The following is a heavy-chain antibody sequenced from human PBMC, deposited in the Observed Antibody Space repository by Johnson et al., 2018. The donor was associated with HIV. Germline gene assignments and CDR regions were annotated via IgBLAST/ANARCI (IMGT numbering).Heavy chain of an antibody. J-gene: IGHJ3*02. CDR3: AKTLGYDSSDYHDGFDI. V-gene: IGHV3-30*02. CDR2: IRYDGSYK. CDR1: GFTFNNYD. D-gene: IGHD3-22*01. Sequence: QVQLVESGGGVVQPGGSLRLSCAASGFTFNNYDMHWVRQAPGKGLEWVAFIRYDGSYKYYADSVKGRFSISRDNSKKTMYLQMNSLRPEDTAVYYCAKTLGYDSSDYHDGFDIWGQGTMVTVSS.